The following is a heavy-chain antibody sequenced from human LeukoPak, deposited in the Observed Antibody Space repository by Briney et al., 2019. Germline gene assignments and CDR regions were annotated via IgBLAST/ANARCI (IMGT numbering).Heavy chain of an antibody. Sequence: ASVKVSCKASVYTFTDYYMHMVRQAPGQGLEWMGWINPNSGGTNYAQKFQGTVTMTRDTSLSTAYMELSRLRADDTAVYYCARITGTTFGFSDYWGQGTLVTVSS. CDR3: ARITGTTFGFSDY. CDR2: INPNSGGT. D-gene: IGHD3-16*01. J-gene: IGHJ4*02. CDR1: VYTFTDYY. V-gene: IGHV1-2*02.